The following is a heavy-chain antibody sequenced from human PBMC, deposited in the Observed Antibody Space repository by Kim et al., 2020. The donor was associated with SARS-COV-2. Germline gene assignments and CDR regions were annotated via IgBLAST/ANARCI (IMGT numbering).Heavy chain of an antibody. V-gene: IGHV3-23*01. CDR1: GFTFRNYA. D-gene: IGHD4-4*01. CDR2: ISGSGDWT. J-gene: IGHJ6*01. Sequence: GGSLRLSCVVSGFTFRNYAMSWVRQAPGKGLEWVSGISGSGDWTSYADSVRGRFTISRDNSKDTLDLQMNNLRGDDTAVYYCAKRLHYTNSAYVGYGMDV. CDR3: AKRLHYTNSAYVGYGMDV.